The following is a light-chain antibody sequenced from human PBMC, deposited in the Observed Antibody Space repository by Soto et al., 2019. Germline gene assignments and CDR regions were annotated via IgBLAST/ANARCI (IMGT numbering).Light chain of an antibody. CDR2: DAS. J-gene: IGKJ1*01. CDR3: QQYNSPPVT. CDR1: QGISSY. Sequence: EIQMTQSPSTLSGSVGDRVTITCRASQGISSYLAWYQQKPGKAPKLLIYDASSLESGVPSRFSGSGSGTEFTLTISSLQPDDFATYYCQQYNSPPVTFGQGTKVDIK. V-gene: IGKV1-5*01.